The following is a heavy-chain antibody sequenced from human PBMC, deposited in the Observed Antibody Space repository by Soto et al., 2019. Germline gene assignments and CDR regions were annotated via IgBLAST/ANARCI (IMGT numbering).Heavy chain of an antibody. CDR1: GFTFSSYA. CDR2: ISSNGGST. CDR3: VKSRTERGFDY. V-gene: IGHV3-64D*06. J-gene: IGHJ4*02. D-gene: IGHD3-10*01. Sequence: GESLKISCSASGFTFSSYAMHWVRQAPGKGLEYVSAISSNGGSTYYADSVKGRFTISRDNSKNTLYLQMSSLRAEDTAVYYCVKSRTERGFDYWGQGTLVTVSS.